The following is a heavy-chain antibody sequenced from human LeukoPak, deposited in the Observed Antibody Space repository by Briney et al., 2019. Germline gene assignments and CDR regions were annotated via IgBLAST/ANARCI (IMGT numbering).Heavy chain of an antibody. V-gene: IGHV3-30*04. J-gene: IGHJ6*04. CDR3: ARAQYSSSSMDV. CDR2: ISYDGPNK. D-gene: IGHD6-6*01. CDR1: GFTFSTYA. Sequence: GGSLRLSCAASGFTFSTYAMHWVRQAPGKGLEWVAAISYDGPNKRYADSVKGRFTISRDNAKNSLSLQMNSLRAEDTAVYYCARAQYSSSSMDVWGKGTTVTVSS.